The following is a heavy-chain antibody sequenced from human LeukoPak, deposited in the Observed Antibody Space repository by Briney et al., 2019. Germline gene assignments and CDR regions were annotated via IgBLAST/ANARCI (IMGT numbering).Heavy chain of an antibody. Sequence: ASVKVSCKASGYTFTGYYMHWVRQAPGQGLEWMGRINPNSGGTNYAQKFQGRVTMTRDTSISTAYMELSSLRSEDTAVYYCARGLRRIAVAGTSYYFDYWGQGTLVTVSS. V-gene: IGHV1-2*06. J-gene: IGHJ4*02. CDR3: ARGLRRIAVAGTSYYFDY. CDR1: GYTFTGYY. CDR2: INPNSGGT. D-gene: IGHD6-19*01.